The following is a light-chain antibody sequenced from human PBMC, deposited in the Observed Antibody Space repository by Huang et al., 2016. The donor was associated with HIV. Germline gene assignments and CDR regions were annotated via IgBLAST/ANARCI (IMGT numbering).Light chain of an antibody. V-gene: IGKV1-5*03. CDR2: AAS. J-gene: IGKJ1*01. Sequence: DIQMTQSPSTLSESVGDTVTITCRASQTLSTWLAWYQQKPGKAPKLLIYAASSLESGVPSRFSGSGSGTEFTLTISSLQPDDSATYYCQQYNNYVTFGQGTKVEI. CDR3: QQYNNYVT. CDR1: QTLSTW.